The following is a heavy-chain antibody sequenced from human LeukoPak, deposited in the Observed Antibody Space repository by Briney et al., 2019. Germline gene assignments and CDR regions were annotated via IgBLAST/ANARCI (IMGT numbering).Heavy chain of an antibody. Sequence: GGSLRLSCAASGFTVSSNYMSWVRQAPGKGLEWVSVIYSGGSTYYADSVKGRFTISRDNSKNTLYLQMNGLSAEDTAVYYCAKNINSGTHYYFDYWGQGTLVTVSS. CDR1: GFTVSSNY. J-gene: IGHJ4*02. CDR3: AKNINSGTHYYFDY. V-gene: IGHV3-53*01. D-gene: IGHD1-26*01. CDR2: IYSGGST.